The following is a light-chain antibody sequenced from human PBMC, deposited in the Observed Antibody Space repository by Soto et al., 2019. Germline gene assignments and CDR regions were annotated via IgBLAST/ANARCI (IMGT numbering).Light chain of an antibody. Sequence: IVLTQSPVTLALSPGESAVLSCRASQSVSTSLAWYQHKPGQAPRLFIYDASKRAPGIPARFTGSGSGTDFTLTISRLEPEDFAVYYCQQYGSSRTFGQGTKVDIK. CDR2: DAS. CDR3: QQYGSSRT. J-gene: IGKJ1*01. CDR1: QSVSTS. V-gene: IGKV3-20*01.